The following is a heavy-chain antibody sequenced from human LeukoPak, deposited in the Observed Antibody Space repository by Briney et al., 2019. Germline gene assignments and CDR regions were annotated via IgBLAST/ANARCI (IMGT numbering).Heavy chain of an antibody. CDR3: AQGIPADY. Sequence: GGSLRLSCAASGFTFSSYSMTWVRQAPGKGLEWVAVISYDGSEKHHADSVKGRFTISRDNSKNTLYLQMNSLRAEDTAVYYCAQGIPADYWGQGTLVTVSS. J-gene: IGHJ4*02. CDR2: ISYDGSEK. CDR1: GFTFSSYS. V-gene: IGHV3-30*18.